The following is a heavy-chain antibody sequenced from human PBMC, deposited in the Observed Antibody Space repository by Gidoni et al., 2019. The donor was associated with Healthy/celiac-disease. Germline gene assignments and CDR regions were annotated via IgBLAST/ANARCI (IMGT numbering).Heavy chain of an antibody. D-gene: IGHD3-9*01. Sequence: QLQLQESGPGLVKPSETLSLTCTVSGGSISSSSYYLGWIRQPQGKGLEWIGSIYYSGSTYYNPSLKSRVTISVDTSKNQFSLKLSSVTAADTAVYYCAVLGSLRDFDWLRDHYYYYYGMDVWGQGTTVTVSS. CDR1: GGSISSSSYY. CDR2: IYYSGST. CDR3: AVLGSLRDFDWLRDHYYYYYGMDV. V-gene: IGHV4-39*01. J-gene: IGHJ6*02.